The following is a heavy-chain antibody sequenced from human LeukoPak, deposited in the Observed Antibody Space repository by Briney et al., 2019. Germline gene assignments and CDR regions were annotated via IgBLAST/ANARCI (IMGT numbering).Heavy chain of an antibody. CDR3: ARANFWSGSFPID. J-gene: IGHJ4*02. V-gene: IGHV4-39*07. Sequence: SETLSLTCTVSGGSISSSSYYWGWIRQPPGKGLEWIGSIYYSGSTYYNPSLKSRVTISVDTSKNQFSLKLSSVTAADTAVYYCARANFWSGSFPIDWGQGTLVTVSS. CDR2: IYYSGST. D-gene: IGHD3-3*01. CDR1: GGSISSSSYY.